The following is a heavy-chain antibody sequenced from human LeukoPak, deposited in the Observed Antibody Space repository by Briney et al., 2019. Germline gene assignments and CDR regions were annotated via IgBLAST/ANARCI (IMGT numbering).Heavy chain of an antibody. V-gene: IGHV1-69*05. CDR1: GGTFSSYA. CDR2: IIPIFGTA. Sequence: SVKVSCKASGGTFSSYAISWVRQAPGQGLEWMGRIIPIFGTANYAQKFQGSVTITTDESTSTAYMELSSLRSEDTAVYYCAYCSGGSCSFPTEPDPWGQGTLVTVSS. CDR3: AYCSGGSCSFPTEPDP. J-gene: IGHJ5*02. D-gene: IGHD2-15*01.